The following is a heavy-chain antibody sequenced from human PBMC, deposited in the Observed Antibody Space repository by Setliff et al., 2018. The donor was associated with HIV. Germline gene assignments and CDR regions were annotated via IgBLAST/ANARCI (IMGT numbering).Heavy chain of an antibody. CDR2: MNSNSGVT. V-gene: IGHV1-8*02. CDR3: ASGKGVGGVVITDGLDV. J-gene: IGHJ6*04. Sequence: ASVKVSCKPSGHTFSNSDIHWVRRATGHGLEWMGWMNSNSGVTGYALKFHDRVTMTRDTSISTAYLELRTLTSEDTAVYYCASGKGVGGVVITDGLDVWGKGTTVTVSS. D-gene: IGHD3-10*01. CDR1: GHTFSNSD.